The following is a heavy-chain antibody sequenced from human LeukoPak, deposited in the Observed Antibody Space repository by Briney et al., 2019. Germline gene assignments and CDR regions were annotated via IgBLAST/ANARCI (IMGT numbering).Heavy chain of an antibody. CDR2: INAGNGNT. D-gene: IGHD5-18*01. J-gene: IGHJ6*02. CDR3: ASRYSYGYYYGMDV. Sequence: ASVKVSCKASGYTFTSYAMHWVRQAPGQRLEWMGWINAGNGNTKYSQKSQGRVTIARDTPASTAYMELSSLRSEDTAEYYCASRYSYGYYYGMDVWGQGTTVTVSS. CDR1: GYTFTSYA. V-gene: IGHV1-3*01.